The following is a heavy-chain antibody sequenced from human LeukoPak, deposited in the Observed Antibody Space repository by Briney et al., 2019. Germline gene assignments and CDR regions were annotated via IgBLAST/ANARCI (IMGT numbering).Heavy chain of an antibody. J-gene: IGHJ4*02. CDR1: GYTFTSYG. CDR2: INPSGGST. Sequence: GASVKVSCKASGYTFTSYGISWVRQAPGQGLEWMGIINPSGGSTSYAQKFQGRVTMTRDMSTSTVYMELSSLRSEDTAVYYCAREGGYYGSGSHHSQDFDYWGQGTLVTVSS. CDR3: AREGGYYGSGSHHSQDFDY. V-gene: IGHV1-46*01. D-gene: IGHD3-10*01.